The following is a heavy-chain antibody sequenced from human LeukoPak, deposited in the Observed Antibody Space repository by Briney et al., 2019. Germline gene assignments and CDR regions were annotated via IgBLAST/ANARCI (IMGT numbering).Heavy chain of an antibody. D-gene: IGHD3-22*01. Sequence: PGGSLRLSCAASRFTFSSYGLNWVRQAPGKGLEWVSYISSSGSTIYYADSVKGRFTISRDNAKNSLYLQMNSLRAEDTAVYYCARTHNYDSSNYWGQGTLVTVSS. J-gene: IGHJ4*02. CDR1: RFTFSSYG. CDR2: ISSSGSTI. CDR3: ARTHNYDSSNY. V-gene: IGHV3-48*03.